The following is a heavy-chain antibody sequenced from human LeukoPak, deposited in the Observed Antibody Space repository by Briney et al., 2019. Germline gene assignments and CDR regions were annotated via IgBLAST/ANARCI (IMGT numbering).Heavy chain of an antibody. V-gene: IGHV4-34*01. CDR2: INHSGYT. D-gene: IGHD4-17*01. CDR1: GVSFNDYY. CDR3: TRMTTGHDY. J-gene: IGHJ4*02. Sequence: PSETLSLTCAVSGVSFNDYYWSWVRQTPGKGLEWIGEINHSGYTNDSPSLKSRVTLSIDTSRKQFSLNLRSVTVADTGVYYCTRMTTGHDYWGQGTLVTVSS.